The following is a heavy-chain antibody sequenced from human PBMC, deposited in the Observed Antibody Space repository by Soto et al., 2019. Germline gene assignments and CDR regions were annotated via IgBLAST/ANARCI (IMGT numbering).Heavy chain of an antibody. D-gene: IGHD5-18*01. CDR2: IYYSRST. J-gene: IGHJ6*02. Sequence: SETLSLTCTVSGGSMNNYYWTWIRQHPGKGLEWIGYIYYSRSTNYNPSLKSRVTISVDMSKNQFSLKLSSVTAADTAVYYCARDRGYSYGYLGYYYYGMDVWGQGTTVTVSS. CDR3: ARDRGYSYGYLGYYYYGMDV. V-gene: IGHV4-59*01. CDR1: GGSMNNYY.